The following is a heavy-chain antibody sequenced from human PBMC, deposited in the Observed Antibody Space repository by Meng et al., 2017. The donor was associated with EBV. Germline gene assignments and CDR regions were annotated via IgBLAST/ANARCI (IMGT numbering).Heavy chain of an antibody. Sequence: VQWVQSGSEVKKPGASLKVSCKASGYTFTSYGISWVRQAPGQGLEWMGWISAYNGNTNYAQKLQGRVTMTTDTSTSTAYMELRSLRSDDTAVYYCARDGRLYDTPSPFDYWGQGTLVTVSS. J-gene: IGHJ4*02. CDR1: GYTFTSYG. CDR3: ARDGRLYDTPSPFDY. CDR2: ISAYNGNT. D-gene: IGHD3-22*01. V-gene: IGHV1-18*01.